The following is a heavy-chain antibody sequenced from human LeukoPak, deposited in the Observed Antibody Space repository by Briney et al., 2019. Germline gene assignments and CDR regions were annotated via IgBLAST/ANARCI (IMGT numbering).Heavy chain of an antibody. Sequence: PGGSLRLSCAASGFTFKNYEMNWIRQAPGKRLEWTSYISSSGSTIYYADSVKGRFTISRDNAKKSLYLQMNGVRAEDTAVYYCVRDPEYASSSGDFDYWGQGTLVTVSS. J-gene: IGHJ4*02. CDR1: GFTFKNYE. CDR2: ISSSGSTI. D-gene: IGHD6-6*01. CDR3: VRDPEYASSSGDFDY. V-gene: IGHV3-48*03.